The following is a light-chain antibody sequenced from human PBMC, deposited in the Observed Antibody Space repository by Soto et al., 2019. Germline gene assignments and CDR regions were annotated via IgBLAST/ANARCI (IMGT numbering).Light chain of an antibody. V-gene: IGKV3-15*01. J-gene: IGKJ1*01. CDR1: QSVSSN. Sequence: EIVMTQSPATLSVSPGERATLSCRASQSVSSNLAWYQQKPGQAPRLLIYGASTRATGIPARFSVSGSGTDFTLTISILEPEDFAVYYCQQYGSSPSVTFGQGTKVDI. CDR2: GAS. CDR3: QQYGSSPSVT.